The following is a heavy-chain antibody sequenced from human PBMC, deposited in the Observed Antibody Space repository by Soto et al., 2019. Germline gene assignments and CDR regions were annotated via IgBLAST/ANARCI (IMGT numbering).Heavy chain of an antibody. D-gene: IGHD3-10*02. CDR1: RGSISRGTHY. V-gene: IGHV4-39*01. J-gene: IGHJ5*02. CDR2: IYYRRVT. Sequence: SETLSLTCTVSRGSISRGTHYWAWSPKPPGKGLAWIANIYYRRVTFYTPSLQRRVTISLDTSKSQFSLKLRSVTTADTAVYYCARHEAEWYYVTWSQGALVTIS. CDR3: ARHEAEWYYVT.